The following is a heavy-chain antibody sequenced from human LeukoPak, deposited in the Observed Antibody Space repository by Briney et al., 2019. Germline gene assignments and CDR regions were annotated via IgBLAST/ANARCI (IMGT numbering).Heavy chain of an antibody. CDR3: ARGTRSVDY. CDR1: GFTFSSYS. D-gene: IGHD3-10*01. CDR2: ISYDGSNK. Sequence: GGSLRLSCAASGFTFSSYSMNWVRQAPGKGLEWVAVISYDGSNKYYADSVKGRFTISRDNSKNTLYLQMNSLRAEDTAVYYCARGTRSVDYWGQGTLVTVSS. V-gene: IGHV3-30*03. J-gene: IGHJ4*02.